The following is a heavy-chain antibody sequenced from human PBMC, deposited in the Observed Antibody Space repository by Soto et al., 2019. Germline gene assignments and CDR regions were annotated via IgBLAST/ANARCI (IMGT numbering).Heavy chain of an antibody. CDR3: ARSQGYSGYDSIPYYFDY. CDR2: IYSGGST. Sequence: GGSLRLSCAASGLTVSSNYMSWVRQAPGKGLEWVSVIYSGGSTYYADSVKGRFTISRHNSKNTLYLQMNSLRAEDTAVYYCARSQGYSGYDSIPYYFDYWGQGTLVTVSS. D-gene: IGHD5-12*01. V-gene: IGHV3-53*04. J-gene: IGHJ4*02. CDR1: GLTVSSNY.